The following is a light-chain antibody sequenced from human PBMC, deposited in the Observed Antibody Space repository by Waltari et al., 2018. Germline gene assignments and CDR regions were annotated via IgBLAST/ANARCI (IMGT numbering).Light chain of an antibody. CDR1: RGISSY. J-gene: IGKJ1*01. CDR2: AAS. CDR3: QQVNTYSWT. V-gene: IGKV1-9*01. Sequence: DIHLTQSPSYLSASVGDRVTIPCRASRGISSYLAWYQQKPGKAPKLLIYAASTLQSGVPLRFSDSGSGTEFTLTISSLQPEDFATYYCQQVNTYSWTFGQGTKVEIK.